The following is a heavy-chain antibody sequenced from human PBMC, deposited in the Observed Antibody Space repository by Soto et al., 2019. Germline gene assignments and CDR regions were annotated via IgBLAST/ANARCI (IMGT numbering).Heavy chain of an antibody. CDR1: GYSFTSYW. CDR2: IDPSDSYT. D-gene: IGHD1-26*01. V-gene: IGHV5-10-1*01. J-gene: IGHJ6*02. Sequence: EESLKISCKGSGYSFTSYWISWVRQMPGKGLEWMGRIDPSDSYTNYSPSFQGHVTISADKSISTAYLQWSSLKASDTAMYYCARIVYYYYGMDVWGQGTTVTVSS. CDR3: ARIVYYYYGMDV.